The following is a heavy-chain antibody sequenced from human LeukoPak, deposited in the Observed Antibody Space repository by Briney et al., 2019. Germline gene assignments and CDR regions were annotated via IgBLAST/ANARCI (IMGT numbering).Heavy chain of an antibody. CDR1: GVTFSSYG. V-gene: IGHV3-30*03. J-gene: IGHJ4*02. CDR2: ISSDGNDK. D-gene: IGHD5-12*01. CDR3: TTKVIRGNSGDDYDD. Sequence: GGSLRLSCAASGVTFSSYGMHWVRQAPGKGLEWVALISSDGNDKLYGDSVKGRFTISRDDSRSALYLQMNSLRAEDTAVYYCTTKVIRGNSGDDYDDWGQGTLVTVSS.